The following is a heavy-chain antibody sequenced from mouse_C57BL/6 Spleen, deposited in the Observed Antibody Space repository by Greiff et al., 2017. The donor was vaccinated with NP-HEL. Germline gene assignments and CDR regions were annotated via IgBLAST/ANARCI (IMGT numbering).Heavy chain of an antibody. V-gene: IGHV5-12*01. CDR1: GFTFSDYY. Sequence: EVKLVESGGGLVQPGGSLKLSCAASGFTFSDYYMYWVRQTPEKRLEWVAYISNGGGSTYYPDTVKGRFTISRDNAKNTLYLQMSRLKSEDTAMYYCARQDYSKRYYAMDYWGQGTSVTVSS. D-gene: IGHD2-5*01. J-gene: IGHJ4*01. CDR2: ISNGGGST. CDR3: ARQDYSKRYYAMDY.